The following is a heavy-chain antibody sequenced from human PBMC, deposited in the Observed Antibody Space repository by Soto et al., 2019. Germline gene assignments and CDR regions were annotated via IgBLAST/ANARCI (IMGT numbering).Heavy chain of an antibody. CDR2: TYYRSKWYN. Sequence: QSQTLSLPCAISGDRVSSNSAAWNWIRQSPSRGLEWLGRTYYRSKWYNDYAVSVKSRITINPDTSKNQFSLQLNSVTPEDTAVYYCARDLGYSSGWSGVGYFDYWGQGTLVTVSS. J-gene: IGHJ4*02. CDR3: ARDLGYSSGWSGVGYFDY. D-gene: IGHD6-19*01. CDR1: GDRVSSNSAA. V-gene: IGHV6-1*01.